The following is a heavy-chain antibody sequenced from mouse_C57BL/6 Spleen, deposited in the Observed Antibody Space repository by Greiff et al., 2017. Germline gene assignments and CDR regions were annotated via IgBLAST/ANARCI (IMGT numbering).Heavy chain of an antibody. CDR3: ARSDYGSSYGY. V-gene: IGHV1-80*01. Sequence: LQESGAELVKPGASVKISCKASGYAFSSYWMNWVKQRPGTGLEWIGQIYPGDGDTNSNGKFKGKATLTADKSSSTAYMQLSSLTSEDSAVYFCARSDYGSSYGYWGQGTTLTVSS. CDR1: GYAFSSYW. D-gene: IGHD1-1*01. J-gene: IGHJ2*01. CDR2: IYPGDGDT.